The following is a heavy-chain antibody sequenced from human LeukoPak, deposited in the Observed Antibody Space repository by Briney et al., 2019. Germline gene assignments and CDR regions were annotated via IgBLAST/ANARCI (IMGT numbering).Heavy chain of an antibody. CDR3: ARAPRPSGHDYYMDV. CDR2: ISSSSSYI. V-gene: IGHV3-21*01. D-gene: IGHD2-8*02. CDR1: GFTFSSYA. J-gene: IGHJ6*03. Sequence: GGSLRLSCAASGFTFSSYAMSWVRQAPGKGLEWVSSISSSSSYIYYADSVKGRFTISRDNAKNSLYLQMNSLRAEDTAVYYCARAPRPSGHDYYMDVWGKGTTVTVSS.